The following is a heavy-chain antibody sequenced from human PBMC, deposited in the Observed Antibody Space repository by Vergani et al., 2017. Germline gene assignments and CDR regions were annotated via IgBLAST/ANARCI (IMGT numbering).Heavy chain of an antibody. J-gene: IGHJ3*01. CDR3: AKGGCGTSASCKDAFDV. CDR1: GFTFSDFA. D-gene: IGHD1-26*01. CDR2: ISYDGNSK. V-gene: IGHV3-30*18. Sequence: QVELVESVGGVFQPVGSLRVSCAPSGFTFSDFAMHWLRQSPGKGPEWVSLISYDGNSKYYGDSLKRQFVISRDNSRNTLFMQKSNLQTEDTGVYFCAKGGCGTSASCKDAFDVWGRGTMVIVSS.